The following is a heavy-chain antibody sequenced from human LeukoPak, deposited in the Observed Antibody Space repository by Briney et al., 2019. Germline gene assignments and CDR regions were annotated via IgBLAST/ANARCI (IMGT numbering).Heavy chain of an antibody. CDR2: IYHSGST. D-gene: IGHD6-13*01. CDR1: GGSISSSNW. J-gene: IGHJ5*02. Sequence: SETLSLTCAVSGGSISSSNWWSWVRQPPGKGLEWIGEIYHSGSTNYNPSLKSRVTISVDKFKNQFSLKLSSVTAADTAVYYCARGLAAANWFDPWGQGTLVTVSS. V-gene: IGHV4-4*02. CDR3: ARGLAAANWFDP.